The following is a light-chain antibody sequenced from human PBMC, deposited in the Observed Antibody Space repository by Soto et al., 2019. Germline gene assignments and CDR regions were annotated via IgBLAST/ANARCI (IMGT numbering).Light chain of an antibody. CDR2: DAS. CDR1: QSVSSY. V-gene: IGKV3-11*01. Sequence: ELVLTQSPGTLSLSPGERATLSCRASQSVSSYLAWYQQKPGQAPRLLIYDASNRATGIPARFSGSGSGTDFTLTISSLEPEDFAVYYCQQRGDWPPITFGQGTRLEIK. J-gene: IGKJ5*01. CDR3: QQRGDWPPIT.